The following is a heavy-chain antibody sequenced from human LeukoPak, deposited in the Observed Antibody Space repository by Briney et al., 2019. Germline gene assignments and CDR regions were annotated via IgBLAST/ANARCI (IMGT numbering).Heavy chain of an antibody. D-gene: IGHD6-13*01. CDR1: GYTFTSYD. CDR2: INPNSGGT. Sequence: GASVKVSCKASGYTFTSYDINWVRQATGQGPEWMGWINPNSGGTNYAQKFQGRVTMTRDTSISTAYMELSRLRFDDTAVYYCAQVESSYNYWGQGTLVTVSS. CDR3: AQVESSYNY. J-gene: IGHJ4*02. V-gene: IGHV1-2*02.